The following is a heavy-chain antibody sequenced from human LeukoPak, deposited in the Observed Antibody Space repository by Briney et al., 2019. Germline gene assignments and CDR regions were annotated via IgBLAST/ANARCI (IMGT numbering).Heavy chain of an antibody. D-gene: IGHD3-3*01. CDR2: IYYSGST. Sequence: SETLSLTCTVSGGSISSSSYYWGWIRQPRGKGLEWIGSIYYSGSTYYNPSLKSRVTISVDTSKNQFSLKLSSVTAADTAVYYCARHSGFLEWLLDYWGQGTLVTVSS. J-gene: IGHJ4*02. V-gene: IGHV4-39*01. CDR1: GGSISSSSYY. CDR3: ARHSGFLEWLLDY.